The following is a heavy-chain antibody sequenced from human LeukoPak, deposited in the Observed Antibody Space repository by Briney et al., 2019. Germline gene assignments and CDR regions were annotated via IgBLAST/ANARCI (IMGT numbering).Heavy chain of an antibody. Sequence: ASVKVSCKVSGYTLTELSMHWVRQAPGKGLEWMGGFDPEDGETIYAQKFQGRVTMTGDTSTSTVYMELSSLRSEDTAVYYCARTPAYQLLLVSSPRASPKDDYWGQGTLVTVSS. CDR3: ARTPAYQLLLVSSPRASPKDDY. J-gene: IGHJ4*02. CDR1: GYTLTELS. D-gene: IGHD2-2*01. CDR2: FDPEDGET. V-gene: IGHV1-24*01.